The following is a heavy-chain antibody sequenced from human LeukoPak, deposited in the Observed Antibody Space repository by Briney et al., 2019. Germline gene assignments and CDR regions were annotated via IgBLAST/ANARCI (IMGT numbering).Heavy chain of an antibody. CDR3: AKAPVTTCSGAYCYPFDY. V-gene: IGHV3-23*01. D-gene: IGHD2-21*01. CDR1: GFTLSSYA. J-gene: IGHJ4*02. Sequence: PGGSLRLSCAASGFTLSSYAMSWVRQAPGKGLEWVSAISVSGNTYHADSVKGRFTISRDSSKNTLYLQMNRLRAEDAAVHYCAKAPVTTCSGAYCYPFDYWGQGTLVTVSS. CDR2: ISVSGNT.